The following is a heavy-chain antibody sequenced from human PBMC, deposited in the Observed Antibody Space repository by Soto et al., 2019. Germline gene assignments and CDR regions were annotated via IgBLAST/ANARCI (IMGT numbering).Heavy chain of an antibody. V-gene: IGHV4-38-2*01. CDR3: ARARWYDAFDV. Sequence: SETLSLTCAVSGFFISSGNYWGWIRKPPGKGLEWIGSIFHGGNTYYNPSLKSRVTISVDTPKNQFSLKLNSVTAADTAVYYCARARWYDAFDVWGQGTVVTVSS. CDR2: IFHGGNT. D-gene: IGHD2-15*01. CDR1: GFFISSGNY. J-gene: IGHJ3*01.